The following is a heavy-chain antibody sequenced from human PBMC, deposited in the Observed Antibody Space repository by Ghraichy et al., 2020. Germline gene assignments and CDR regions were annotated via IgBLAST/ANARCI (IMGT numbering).Heavy chain of an antibody. Sequence: GGSLRLSCTASGFIFGNYGMHWVRQAPGKGLEWVAVIWYDGSLKYYGDAVQGRFSISRDNFKNTLYLQMDSLRVDDSAIYFCARVNGSGWSNFDSWGRGTLVPVAS. D-gene: IGHD6-19*01. V-gene: IGHV3-33*01. J-gene: IGHJ4*02. CDR3: ARVNGSGWSNFDS. CDR1: GFIFGNYG. CDR2: IWYDGSLK.